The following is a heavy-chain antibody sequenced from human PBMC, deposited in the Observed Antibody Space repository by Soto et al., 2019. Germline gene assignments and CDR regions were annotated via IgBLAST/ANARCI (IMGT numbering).Heavy chain of an antibody. V-gene: IGHV3-74*01. J-gene: IGHJ4*02. CDR2: INSDGSST. Sequence: GVSLRLSCAASGFTFSSYWMHWVRQAPGKGLVWVSRINSDGSSTSYADSVKGRFTISRDNAKNTLYLQMNSLRAEDTAVYYCARDPSYYDILTGYFSPSFDYWGQGTLVTVSS. CDR1: GFTFSSYW. D-gene: IGHD3-9*01. CDR3: ARDPSYYDILTGYFSPSFDY.